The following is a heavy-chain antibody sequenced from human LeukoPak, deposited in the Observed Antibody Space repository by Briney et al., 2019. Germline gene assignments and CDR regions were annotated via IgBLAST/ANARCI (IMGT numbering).Heavy chain of an antibody. V-gene: IGHV3-15*01. Sequence: GRSLRLSCAASGFTFSNAWMSWVRQAPGKGLEWVGFIKSKPEGVTTDYAEPVKGRFTISRDDSKNTLYLQMNSLKTEHTAVYYCTTDQMITFGGLIVHFDYWGQGTLVTVSS. CDR2: IKSKPEGVTT. CDR1: GFTFSNAW. D-gene: IGHD3-16*02. J-gene: IGHJ4*02. CDR3: TTDQMITFGGLIVHFDY.